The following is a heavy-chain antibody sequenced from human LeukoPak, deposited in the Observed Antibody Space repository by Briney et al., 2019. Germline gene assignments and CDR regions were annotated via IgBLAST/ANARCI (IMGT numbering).Heavy chain of an antibody. V-gene: IGHV3-30*04. D-gene: IGHD5-12*01. CDR1: GFTFSSYA. CDR2: ISYDGSNK. J-gene: IGHJ3*02. CDR3: ARAPGYSGYDSGAFDI. Sequence: PGRSLRLSCAASGFTFSSYAMHWVRQAPGKGLEWVAVISYDGSNKYYADSVKGRFTISRDNSENTLYLQMNSLRAGDTAVYYCARAPGYSGYDSGAFDIWGQGTMVTVSS.